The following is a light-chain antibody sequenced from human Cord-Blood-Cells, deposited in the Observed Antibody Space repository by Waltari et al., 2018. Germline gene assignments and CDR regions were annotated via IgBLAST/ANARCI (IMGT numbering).Light chain of an antibody. CDR3: QQYNNWPYS. V-gene: IGKV3-15*01. CDR2: GAS. J-gene: IGKJ2*03. CDR1: QSVSSN. Sequence: EIVLTQSPSTMPMSPGVRANLACRASQSVSSNLAWYQQKPGQAPRLLIYGASTRATGIPARFSGSGSGTEFTLTISSLQSEDFAAYYCQQYNNWPYSFGQGTKLEIK.